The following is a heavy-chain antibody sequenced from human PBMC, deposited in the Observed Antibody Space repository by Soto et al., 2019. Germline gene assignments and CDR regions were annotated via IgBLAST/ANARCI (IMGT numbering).Heavy chain of an antibody. D-gene: IGHD2-21*02. CDR1: GYTFTGNY. Sequence: QVQLVQSGAEVKKPGASVKVSCKVSGYTFTGNYMHWMRQAPGQGPERMGWINPRNGDTDYAQKFQGRVTITRDTSISNAYMDLSRLTSVYMAIYFCVGGGGADVVTPSRIVFDYWGQGTLLTVSS. J-gene: IGHJ4*02. CDR2: INPRNGDT. V-gene: IGHV1-2*02. CDR3: VGGGGADVVTPSRIVFDY.